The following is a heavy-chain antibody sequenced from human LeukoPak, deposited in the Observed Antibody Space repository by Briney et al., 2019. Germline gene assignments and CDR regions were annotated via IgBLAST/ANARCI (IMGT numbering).Heavy chain of an antibody. J-gene: IGHJ4*02. V-gene: IGHV4-4*02. CDR3: AREGGPYRPLDY. CDR1: GGSISNTNW. Sequence: PSETLSLTCGVSGGSISNTNWWTWVRQPPGKGLEWIGEVNLQGSTNYNPSLKSRVGISVDKSENHISLKLTSVTAADTAVYYCAREGGPYRPLDYSGQGTLVTVAS. CDR2: VNLQGST.